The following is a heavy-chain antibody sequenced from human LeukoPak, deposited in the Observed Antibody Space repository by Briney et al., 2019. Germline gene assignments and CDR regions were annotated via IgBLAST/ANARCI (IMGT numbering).Heavy chain of an antibody. Sequence: SETLSLTCTVSGGSINGYYWSWIRQPSGKGLEWIGYIYYSGTTNYNPSLKSRVTISVDTSKYQFSLKLSSVTAADTAVYYCARRVGNYFDYWGQGTLVTVSS. V-gene: IGHV4-59*08. D-gene: IGHD3-10*01. CDR1: GGSINGYY. CDR2: IYYSGTT. J-gene: IGHJ4*02. CDR3: ARRVGNYFDY.